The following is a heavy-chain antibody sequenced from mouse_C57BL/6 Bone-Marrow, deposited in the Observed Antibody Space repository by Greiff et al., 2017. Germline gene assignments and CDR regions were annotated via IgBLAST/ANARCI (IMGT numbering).Heavy chain of an antibody. CDR1: GYTFTSYG. CDR3: ARDGLPDYFDS. CDR2: IYIGTGYT. V-gene: IGHV1-58*01. Sequence: VQLQQSGAELVRPGSSVKMSCKTSGYTFTSYGINWVKQRPGQGLEWIGYIYIGTGYTEYNEKFKGKVTLSSDTSSSTPYMQISSLTSEYSAIYFCARDGLPDYFDSWGTGTPLTVSS. J-gene: IGHJ2*01. D-gene: IGHD2-2*01.